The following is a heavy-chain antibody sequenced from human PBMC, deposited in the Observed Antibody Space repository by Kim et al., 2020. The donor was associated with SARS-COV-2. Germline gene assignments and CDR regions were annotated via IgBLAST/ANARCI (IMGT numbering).Heavy chain of an antibody. J-gene: IGHJ4*02. V-gene: IGHV4-59*03. CDR2: VHHSGET. D-gene: IGHD3-9*01. Sequence: SETLSLTCTMSGDSISGYYWGWIRQPPGKGLEWIGYVHHSGETDYNPTLMGRLTISGDSSKNQFSLRLNSVTVADTAFYYCVTGAGWLIDYWGQGTLVTVSS. CDR3: VTGAGWLIDY. CDR1: GDSISGYY.